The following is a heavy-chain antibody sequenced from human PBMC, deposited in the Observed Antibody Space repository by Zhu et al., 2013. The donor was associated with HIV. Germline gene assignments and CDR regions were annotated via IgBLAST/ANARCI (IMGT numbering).Heavy chain of an antibody. CDR1: GDTFSSYA. Sequence: QVQLVQSGAEVKKRGSSVTVSCKASGDTFSSYAISWVRQAPGQGLEWMGWIIPLFRTPQLARKFRGRVTITADESTSTVYMELSSLTFEDTAVYYCARSVKAIILMNYGMDVWGRGTTVIVSS. CDR3: ARSVKAIILMNYGMDV. CDR2: IIPLFRTP. D-gene: IGHD2-8*01. J-gene: IGHJ6*02. V-gene: IGHV1-69*01.